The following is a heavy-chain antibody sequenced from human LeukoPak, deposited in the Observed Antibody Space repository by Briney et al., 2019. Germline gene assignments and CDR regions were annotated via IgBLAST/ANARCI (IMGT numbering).Heavy chain of an antibody. J-gene: IGHJ3*02. CDR1: GFTFSSYG. Sequence: PGGSLRLSCAASGFTFSSYGMHWVRQAPGKGLEWVAVIWYDGSNKYYADSVKGRFTISRDNSKNTLYLQMNSLRAEDTAVYYCARGPYGDYVDAFDIWGQGTMVTASS. CDR2: IWYDGSNK. D-gene: IGHD4-17*01. CDR3: ARGPYGDYVDAFDI. V-gene: IGHV3-33*01.